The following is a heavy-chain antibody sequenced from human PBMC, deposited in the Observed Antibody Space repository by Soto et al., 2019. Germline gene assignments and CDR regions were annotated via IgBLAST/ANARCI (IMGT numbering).Heavy chain of an antibody. CDR1: GFSFSSYA. V-gene: IGHV3-23*01. CDR2: ISGSFGST. D-gene: IGHD3-3*01. Sequence: GGSLRLSCVASGFSFSSYAMNWVRQAPGKGLEWVSTISGSFGSTYYADSVQGRFTVSRDNSKNTLYLQMNSLRAEDTAVYYCARAIFYPQGAFDIWGQGTMVTVSS. J-gene: IGHJ3*02. CDR3: ARAIFYPQGAFDI.